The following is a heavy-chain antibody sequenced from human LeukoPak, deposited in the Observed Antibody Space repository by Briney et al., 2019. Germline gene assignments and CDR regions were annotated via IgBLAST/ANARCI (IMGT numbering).Heavy chain of an antibody. CDR1: GVSLSSSSYY. CDR2: IYYSVST. D-gene: IGHD6-19*01. Sequence: KPSETLSLTCTVSGVSLSSSSYYWGWIRPPPGKGLEWIGSIYYSVSTYYNPSLKSRVTISVDTSKNQFSLKRSSVTAADTAVYYCARQGISGWKSYYYYGMDVWGQGTTVTVSS. V-gene: IGHV4-39*01. J-gene: IGHJ6*02. CDR3: ARQGISGWKSYYYYGMDV.